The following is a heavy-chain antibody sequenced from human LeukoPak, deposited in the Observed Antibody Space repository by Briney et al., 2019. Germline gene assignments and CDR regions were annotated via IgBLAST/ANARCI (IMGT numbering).Heavy chain of an antibody. J-gene: IGHJ3*02. CDR3: ARDPMQQLVISAFDI. D-gene: IGHD6-13*01. CDR1: GGTFSSYA. Sequence: GASVKVSCKASGGTFSSYAISWVRQAPGQGLEWMGGIIPIFGTANYAQKFQGRVTITADESTSTAYMELSSVRSEDTAVYYCARDPMQQLVISAFDIWGQGTMVTVSS. V-gene: IGHV1-69*13. CDR2: IIPIFGTA.